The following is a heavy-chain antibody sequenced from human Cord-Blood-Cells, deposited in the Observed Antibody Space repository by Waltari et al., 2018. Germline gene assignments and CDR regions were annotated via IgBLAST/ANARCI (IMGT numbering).Heavy chain of an antibody. CDR3: ARDLRPYYGTEDDY. V-gene: IGHV1-69*01. J-gene: IGHJ4*02. D-gene: IGHD3-3*01. CDR1: GGTFSSYP. Sequence: QVQLVQSGAAVKKPGSSVKVSCKAPGGTFSSYPTSWVRPAPGQGLEWMGGILPIFGTANYAQKFQGRVTITADESTSTAYMELSSLRSEDTAVDYCARDLRPYYGTEDDYWGQGTLVTVSS. CDR2: ILPIFGTA.